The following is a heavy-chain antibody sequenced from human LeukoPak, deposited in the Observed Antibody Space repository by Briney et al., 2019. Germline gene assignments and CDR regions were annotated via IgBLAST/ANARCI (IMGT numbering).Heavy chain of an antibody. D-gene: IGHD3-16*01. J-gene: IGHJ4*02. CDR2: ISGSGDNT. CDR3: AKVLGGGGGSVFDY. CDR1: GFTFSGYA. Sequence: GGSLRLSCAASGFTFSGYAMSWVRQAPGKGLEWVSAISGSGDNTYYADSVKGRFTISRDNSKNTLYLQMNSLRAEDTAVYYWAKVLGGGGGSVFDYWGQGTLVTVSS. V-gene: IGHV3-23*01.